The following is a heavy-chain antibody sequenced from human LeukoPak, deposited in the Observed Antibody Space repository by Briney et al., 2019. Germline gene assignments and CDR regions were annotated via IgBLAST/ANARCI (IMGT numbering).Heavy chain of an antibody. Sequence: GASVKVSCKASGYTFTSYYMHWVRQAPGQGLEWMGIINPSGGSTSYAQEFQGRVTMTRDTSTSTVYMELSSLRSEDTAVYYCARGPPKYSGYDFLSGVVYWGQGTLVTVSS. CDR2: INPSGGST. J-gene: IGHJ4*02. V-gene: IGHV1-46*01. D-gene: IGHD5-12*01. CDR1: GYTFTSYY. CDR3: ARGPPKYSGYDFLSGVVY.